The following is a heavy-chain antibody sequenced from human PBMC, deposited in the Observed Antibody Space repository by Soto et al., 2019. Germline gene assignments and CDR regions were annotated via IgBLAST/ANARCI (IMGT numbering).Heavy chain of an antibody. CDR2: VWANGINN. CDR1: GFMFTNYV. CDR3: VRERGPFDAFDL. V-gene: IGHV3-33*01. Sequence: GGSLRLSCAASGFMFTNYVMHWVRQAPGKGLEWVAVVWANGINNYYAAFVEGRFTISRDNSKNSLYLQMNSLRVEDTALYFCVRERGPFDAFDLWGQGKTVNVSS. J-gene: IGHJ3*01.